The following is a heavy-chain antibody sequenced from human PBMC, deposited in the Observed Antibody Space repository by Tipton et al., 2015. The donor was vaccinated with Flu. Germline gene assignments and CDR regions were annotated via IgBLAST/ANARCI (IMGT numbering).Heavy chain of an antibody. Sequence: QLVQSGAEVKKPGSSVRVSCKASGGTFDTYSITWVRQAPGQGLEWMGGVNPFFGPPQYAQKFQDRVTIDADDSTSTAYMELRGLRPDDTAVYYCARDRSPGLERLDYYYMDVWGKGTTVIVSS. CDR1: GGTFDTYS. CDR3: ARDRSPGLERLDYYYMDV. D-gene: IGHD3-10*01. V-gene: IGHV1-69*01. J-gene: IGHJ6*03. CDR2: VNPFFGPP.